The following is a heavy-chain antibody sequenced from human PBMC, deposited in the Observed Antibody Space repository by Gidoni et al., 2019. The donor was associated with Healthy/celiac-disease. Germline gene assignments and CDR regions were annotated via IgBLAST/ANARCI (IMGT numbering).Heavy chain of an antibody. V-gene: IGHV1-69*04. CDR3: ARGDHMVRGVMEVDY. D-gene: IGHD3-10*01. CDR2: IIPILGIA. Sequence: QVQLVQSGAEVKKPGSSVKISCKASGGTFSSYALSWVRQAPGQGLEWMGRIIPILGIANYAQTFQGRVTITADKSTSTAYMELSSLRSEDTAVYYCARGDHMVRGVMEVDYWGQGTLVTVSS. J-gene: IGHJ4*02. CDR1: GGTFSSYA.